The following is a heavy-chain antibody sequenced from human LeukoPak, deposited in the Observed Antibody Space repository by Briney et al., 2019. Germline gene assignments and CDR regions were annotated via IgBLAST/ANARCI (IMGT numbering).Heavy chain of an antibody. D-gene: IGHD3-10*01. Sequence: GGSLRLSCAASVFTFSSYAMSWVRQAPGKGLEWVSAISGSGGSTYYADSVKGRFTISRDNSKNTLYLQMNSLRAEDTAVYYCASGYGSGSGTWGQGTLVTVSS. CDR1: VFTFSSYA. CDR3: ASGYGSGSGT. J-gene: IGHJ5*02. V-gene: IGHV3-23*01. CDR2: ISGSGGST.